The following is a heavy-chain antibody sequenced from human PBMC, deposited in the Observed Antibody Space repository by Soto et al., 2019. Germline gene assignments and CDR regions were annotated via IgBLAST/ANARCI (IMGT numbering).Heavy chain of an antibody. J-gene: IGHJ5*02. CDR3: ARDRTAYKQQLVQWWFDP. CDR2: IKQDGSEK. V-gene: IGHV3-7*01. Sequence: LRLSCAASGFTFSSYWMSWVRQAPGKGLEWVANIKQDGSEKYYVDSVKGRFTISRDNAKNSLYLQMNSLRAEDTAVYYCARDRTAYKQQLVQWWFDPWGQGTLVTVSS. CDR1: GFTFSSYW. D-gene: IGHD6-13*01.